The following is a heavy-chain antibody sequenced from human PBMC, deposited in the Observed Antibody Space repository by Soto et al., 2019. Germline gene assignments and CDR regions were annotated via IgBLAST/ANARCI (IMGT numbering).Heavy chain of an antibody. V-gene: IGHV1-2*04. CDR2: INPNSGGT. CDR1: GYTFTGYY. D-gene: IGHD6-19*01. Sequence: ASVKVSCKASGYTFTGYYMHWVRQAPGQGLEWMGWINPNSGGTNYAQKFQGWVTMTRDTSISTAYMELSRLRSDDTAVYYCARDQIAVAGPDYYYYGMDVWGQGTMVTVSS. CDR3: ARDQIAVAGPDYYYYGMDV. J-gene: IGHJ6*02.